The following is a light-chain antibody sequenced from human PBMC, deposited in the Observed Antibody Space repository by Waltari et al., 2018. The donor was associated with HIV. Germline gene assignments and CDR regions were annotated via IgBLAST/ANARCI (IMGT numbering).Light chain of an antibody. V-gene: IGKV4-1*01. J-gene: IGKJ4*01. CDR3: QQFSLSPPLT. CDR1: QSLLFGSNNKNR. Sequence: DLVMTQSPDSLSVPLGERATINCKSSQSLLFGSNNKNRLAWYQQRPGQPPKLLISWASTRESGVPDRFSGSGSGTDFTLTINSLQAEDVAVYYCQQFSLSPPLTFGGGTKVEIK. CDR2: WAS.